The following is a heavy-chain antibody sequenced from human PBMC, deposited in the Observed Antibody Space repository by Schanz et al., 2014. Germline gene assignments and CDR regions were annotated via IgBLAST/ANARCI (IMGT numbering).Heavy chain of an antibody. V-gene: IGHV3-23*01. D-gene: IGHD5-12*01. CDR2: ISGSGGST. J-gene: IGHJ4*02. CDR3: ASPSGYSDYGTYFDF. CDR1: GFTFSTYA. Sequence: VQLLQFGGGVVQPGRSLRLSCAASGFTFSTYAMSWVRQAPGKGLEWVSAISGSGGSTYYADSVKGRFTISRDNSRNTLYLQMNSLRTEDTAVYYCASPSGYSDYGTYFDFWGQGTLVTVSS.